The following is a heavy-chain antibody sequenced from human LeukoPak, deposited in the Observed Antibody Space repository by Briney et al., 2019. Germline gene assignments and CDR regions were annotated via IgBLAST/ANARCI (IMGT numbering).Heavy chain of an antibody. J-gene: IGHJ6*02. V-gene: IGHV4-59*08. D-gene: IGHD6-6*01. CDR3: ARGRRKAARPDGMDV. CDR2: IYYSGST. CDR1: GGSISSYY. Sequence: PSETLSLTCTVSGGSISSYYWSWIRQPPGKGLEWIGYIYYSGSTNYNPSLKSRVTISVDTSKNQFSLKLSSVTAADTAVYYCARGRRKAARPDGMDVWGQGTTVTASS.